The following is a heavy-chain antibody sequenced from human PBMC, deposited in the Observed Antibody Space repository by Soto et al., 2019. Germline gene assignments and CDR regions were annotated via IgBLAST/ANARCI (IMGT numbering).Heavy chain of an antibody. CDR1: GFTLTTSEFP. CDR2: IDWADDK. Sequence: SGPTPVNPTQTLTLTFTFSGFTLTTSEFPASWLRHSPVKALEWLARIDWADDKAYSTSLKTRLTISMYRSKNKLVLPMPNVDPMDTATYYCGRTMILGGCPCFDFWGKGNLGTVSS. J-gene: IGHJ4*02. CDR3: GRTMILGGCPCFDF. V-gene: IGHV2-70*04. D-gene: IGHD3-3*01.